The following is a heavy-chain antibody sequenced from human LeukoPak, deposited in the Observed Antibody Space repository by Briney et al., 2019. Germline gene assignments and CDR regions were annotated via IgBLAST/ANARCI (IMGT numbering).Heavy chain of an antibody. CDR3: ARERIDFWSGYVGLNWFDP. D-gene: IGHD3-3*01. V-gene: IGHV4-4*07. CDR1: GGSISSYY. J-gene: IGHJ5*02. CDR2: IYTSGST. Sequence: SETLSLTCTVSGGSISSYYWSWIRQTAGKGLEWIGRIYTSGSTNYNPSLKSRVTMSVDTSKNQFSLKLSSVTAADTAVYYCARERIDFWSGYVGLNWFDPWGQGTLVTVSS.